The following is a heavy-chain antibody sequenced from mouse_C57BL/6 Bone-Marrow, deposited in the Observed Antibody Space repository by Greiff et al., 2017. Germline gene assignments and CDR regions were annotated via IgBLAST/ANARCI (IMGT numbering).Heavy chain of an antibody. CDR2: IHPSDSDT. J-gene: IGHJ4*01. CDR1: GYTFTSYW. CDR3: AIPSLYYEYEGGAMDY. D-gene: IGHD2-4*01. Sequence: QVQLQQPGAELVKPGASVKVSCKASGYTFTSYWMHWVKQRPGQGLEWIGRIHPSDSDTNYNQKFKGKATLTVDKSSSTAYMQLSSLTSEDSAVYYCAIPSLYYEYEGGAMDYWGQGTSVTVSS. V-gene: IGHV1-74*01.